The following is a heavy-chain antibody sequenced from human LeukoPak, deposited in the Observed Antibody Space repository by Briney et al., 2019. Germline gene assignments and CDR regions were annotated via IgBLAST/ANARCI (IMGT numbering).Heavy chain of an antibody. J-gene: IGHJ3*02. Sequence: SETLSLTCTVSGDSISGDYWSWIRQSPGKGLEWIGYFHHTAGTRYNPSLQSRVTISIDTSRNHFSLKLNSLSAADTAVYFCARLLDYDSSGDPDTFAIWGQRTVVTVSS. CDR1: GDSISGDY. CDR2: FHHTAGT. CDR3: ARLLDYDSSGDPDTFAI. V-gene: IGHV4-59*08. D-gene: IGHD3-22*01.